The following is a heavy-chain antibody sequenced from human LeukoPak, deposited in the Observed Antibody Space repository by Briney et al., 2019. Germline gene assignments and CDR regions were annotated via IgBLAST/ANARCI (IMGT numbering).Heavy chain of an antibody. CDR3: AREGVATRNWFDP. D-gene: IGHD3-3*01. J-gene: IGHJ5*02. Sequence: PSETLSLTCTVSGGSVSSGSYSWSWIRQPPGTGLEWIGYIYHSGSTYYNPSLKSRVTITVDRSKNQFSLKLSSVTAADTAVYYCAREGVATRNWFDPWGQGTLVTVSS. V-gene: IGHV4-30-2*01. CDR1: GGSVSSGSYS. CDR2: IYHSGST.